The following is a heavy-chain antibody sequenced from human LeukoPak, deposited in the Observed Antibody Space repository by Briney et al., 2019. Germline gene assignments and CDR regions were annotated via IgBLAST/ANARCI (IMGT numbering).Heavy chain of an antibody. D-gene: IGHD1-1*01. V-gene: IGHV3-23*01. Sequence: GRFLRLSCAASGFTFSSDAMTWVRQGPGKGLKGVSSITSSGDGTYYADSVKGRFTISRDNSKNTLYLQMDSLSAEDTAVYYCAKGGISTTGNDYWGQGTLVTVSS. CDR2: ITSSGDGT. CDR1: GFTFSSDA. J-gene: IGHJ4*02. CDR3: AKGGISTTGNDY.